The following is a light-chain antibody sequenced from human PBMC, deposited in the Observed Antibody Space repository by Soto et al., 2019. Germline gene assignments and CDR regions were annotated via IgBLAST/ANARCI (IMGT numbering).Light chain of an antibody. CDR3: QQYNNWPRT. V-gene: IGKV3-15*01. CDR2: GAS. J-gene: IGKJ1*01. CDR1: QSVSSN. Sequence: EIVMTQSPATLSVSPGERATLSCRASQSVSSNLAWYQQKPGQAPRLLIYGASTRATGIPARFSVSGSGTEFTPAISSLQSEDCAVYYCQQYNNWPRTFGQGTKVEIK.